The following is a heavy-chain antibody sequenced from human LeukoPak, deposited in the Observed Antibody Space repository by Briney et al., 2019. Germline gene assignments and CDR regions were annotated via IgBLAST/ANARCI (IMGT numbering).Heavy chain of an antibody. V-gene: IGHV3-7*01. CDR1: GFTLGSEW. CDR2: IKKDGREK. D-gene: IGHD6-13*01. Sequence: GGSLRLSCAVSGFTLGSEWMSWVRQAPGKGLEWVANIKKDGREKYYVESVKGRFTISRDNAKNSLYLQMNSLRAEDTAVYSCARGRYSSRSGGYYFDFWGQGTLVTVSS. J-gene: IGHJ4*02. CDR3: ARGRYSSRSGGYYFDF.